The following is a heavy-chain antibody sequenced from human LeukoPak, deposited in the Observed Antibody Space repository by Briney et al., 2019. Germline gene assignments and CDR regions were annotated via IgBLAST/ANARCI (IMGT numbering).Heavy chain of an antibody. CDR1: GYSFTSYW. CDR2: IYPGDSDT. J-gene: IGHJ6*03. CDR3: ARLQWELGGYMDV. V-gene: IGHV5-51*01. D-gene: IGHD1-26*01. Sequence: GESLKISCKGSGYSFTSYWIGWVRQMPGKGLEWMGIIYPGDSDTRYSPSFQGQVTISANKSIGTAYLQWSSLKASDTAMYYCARLQWELGGYMDVWGKGTTVTVSS.